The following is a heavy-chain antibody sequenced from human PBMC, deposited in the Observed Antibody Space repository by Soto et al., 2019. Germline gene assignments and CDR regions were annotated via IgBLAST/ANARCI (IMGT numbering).Heavy chain of an antibody. V-gene: IGHV4-38-2*02. CDR1: GYSILSGYY. D-gene: IGHD3-10*01. CDR2: IYHSGST. J-gene: IGHJ4*02. CDR3: AREGRDAYDY. Sequence: SATLSLNCSVSGYSILSGYYCGWIRQPPGKGLEWIGSIYHSGSTYYNPSLKSRVTISVDTSKNQFSLKLSSVTAADTAVYYCAREGRDAYDYWGQGTLVTVSS.